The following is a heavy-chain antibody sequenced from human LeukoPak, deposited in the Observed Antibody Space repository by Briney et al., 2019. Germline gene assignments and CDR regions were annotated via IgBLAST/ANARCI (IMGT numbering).Heavy chain of an antibody. J-gene: IGHJ5*02. CDR1: GGSISSSSYY. Sequence: SETLSLTCTVSGGSISSSSYYWGWIRQPPGKGLEWIGSIYYSGSTYYNPSLKSRVTISVDTSKNQFSLKLSSVTAADTAVYYCARGVSSFLGFSNWFDPWGQGTLVTVSS. CDR3: ARGVSSFLGFSNWFDP. CDR2: IYYSGST. V-gene: IGHV4-39*01. D-gene: IGHD3-10*01.